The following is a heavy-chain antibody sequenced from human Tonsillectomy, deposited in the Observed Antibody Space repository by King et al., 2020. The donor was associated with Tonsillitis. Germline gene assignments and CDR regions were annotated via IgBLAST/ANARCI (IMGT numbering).Heavy chain of an antibody. J-gene: IGHJ4*02. Sequence: VQLVESGGNLVQPGGSLKLSCAASGFTFSDSAMHWVRQASGKGLEWVGRIRSEANSYATAYAASVKGRFTISRDDSKKTTYLQMNSLKTEDTAVYYCTRLVAWGLGSYSGFDYWGQGTLVTVSS. CDR2: IRSEANSYAT. CDR1: GFTFSDSA. CDR3: TRLVAWGLGSYSGFDY. V-gene: IGHV3-73*01. D-gene: IGHD3-10*01.